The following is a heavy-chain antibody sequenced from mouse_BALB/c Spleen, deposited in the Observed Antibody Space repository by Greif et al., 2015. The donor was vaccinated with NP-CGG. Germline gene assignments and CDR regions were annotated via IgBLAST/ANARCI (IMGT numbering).Heavy chain of an antibody. V-gene: IGHV1-7*01. CDR3: ASQTGYYFDY. J-gene: IGHJ2*01. CDR2: INPSTGYT. CDR1: GYTFTSYW. Sequence: QVQLQQPGAELAKPGASVKMSCKASGYTFTSYWMHWVKQRPGQGLEWIGYINPSTGYTEYNQKFKDKATLTADKSSSTAYMQLRSLPSEDSAVYYCASQTGYYFDYWGQGTTLTVSS. D-gene: IGHD4-1*01.